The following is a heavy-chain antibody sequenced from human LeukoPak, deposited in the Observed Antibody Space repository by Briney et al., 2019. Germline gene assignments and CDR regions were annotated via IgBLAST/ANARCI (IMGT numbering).Heavy chain of an antibody. CDR2: ISSSSSYI. Sequence: GGSLRLSCAASGFTFSSYSMNWVRQAPGKGLEWVSSISSSSSYIYYADSVKGRFTISRDNAKNSLYLQMNSLRAEDTAVYYCARDPPSVWAAFDIWGQGTMVTVSS. J-gene: IGHJ3*02. V-gene: IGHV3-21*01. CDR1: GFTFSSYS. CDR3: ARDPPSVWAAFDI. D-gene: IGHD2-8*01.